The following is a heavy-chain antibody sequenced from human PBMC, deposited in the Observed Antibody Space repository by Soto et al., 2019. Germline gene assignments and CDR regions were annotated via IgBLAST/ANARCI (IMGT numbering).Heavy chain of an antibody. V-gene: IGHV1-46*01. Sequence: QVQLMQSGAEVKKPWDSVKVSCKASGDTFTNYYINWVRQAPGQGLEWMGTVNPSGGHTTYAQHFLGRVTMTRDTSTSKLYMELTSLTSDDTAVYYCARGGHVVVVTAALDYWGQGTLVTVSS. D-gene: IGHD2-21*02. CDR1: GDTFTNYY. CDR3: ARGGHVVVVTAALDY. CDR2: VNPSGGHT. J-gene: IGHJ4*02.